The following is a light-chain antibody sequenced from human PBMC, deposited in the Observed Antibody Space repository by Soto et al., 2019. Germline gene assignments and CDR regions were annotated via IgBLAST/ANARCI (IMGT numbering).Light chain of an antibody. CDR3: HQLYSSPLT. CDR1: QGISTY. CDR2: AAS. J-gene: IGKJ4*01. V-gene: IGKV1-9*01. Sequence: DIQLTQSPSFLSASVGDRVTITCRASQGISTYLAWYQQSPGKAPTLLIYAASTLQSGVPSRFSGSGSGTEFTLTISSLQPEDFATYYCHQLYSSPLTFGGGTKLEIK.